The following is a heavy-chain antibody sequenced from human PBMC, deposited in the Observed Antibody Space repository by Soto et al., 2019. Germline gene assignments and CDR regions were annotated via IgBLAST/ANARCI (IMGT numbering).Heavy chain of an antibody. Sequence: GGSLRLSCAASGFTFSSYAMHWVRQAPGKGLEWVAVISYDGSNKYYAYSVKGRFTISRDNSKNTLYLQMNSLRAEDTAVYYCASVRGYSYGPPNYWGQGTLVTVSS. D-gene: IGHD5-18*01. CDR3: ASVRGYSYGPPNY. V-gene: IGHV3-30-3*01. CDR2: ISYDGSNK. J-gene: IGHJ4*02. CDR1: GFTFSSYA.